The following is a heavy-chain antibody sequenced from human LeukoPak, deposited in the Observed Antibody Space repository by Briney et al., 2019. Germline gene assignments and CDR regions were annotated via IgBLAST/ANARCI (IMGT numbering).Heavy chain of an antibody. CDR3: ARDTDYYGSGTLGYLDY. V-gene: IGHV3-66*01. CDR2: FYVGGAT. D-gene: IGHD3-10*01. Sequence: SGGSLRLSCAVSGFSVTNNYMSWVRQAPGKGLEWVSVFYVGGATYYTDSVKGRFTISRDNSKNTLYLQMNSLRAEDTAVYYCARDTDYYGSGTLGYLDYWGQGTLVTVSS. J-gene: IGHJ4*02. CDR1: GFSVTNNY.